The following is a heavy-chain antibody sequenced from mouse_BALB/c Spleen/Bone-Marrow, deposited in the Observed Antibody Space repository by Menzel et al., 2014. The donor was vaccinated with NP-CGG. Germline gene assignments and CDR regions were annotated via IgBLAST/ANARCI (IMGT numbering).Heavy chain of an antibody. CDR1: GYAFSSYW. J-gene: IGHJ3*01. CDR3: AREDGSSPLAY. V-gene: IGHV1-80*01. CDR2: IYPGDGDT. D-gene: IGHD1-1*01. Sequence: LQESGAELVRPGSSVKISCKASGYAFSSYWMNWVKQRPGQGLEWIGQIYPGDGDTNYDGKFKGKATLTADKSSSTAYMQLSSLTSEDSAVYFCAREDGSSPLAYWGQGTLVTVSA.